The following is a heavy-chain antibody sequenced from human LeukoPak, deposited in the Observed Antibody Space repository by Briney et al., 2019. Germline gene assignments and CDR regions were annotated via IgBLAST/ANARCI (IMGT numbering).Heavy chain of an antibody. V-gene: IGHV3-69-1*02. CDR1: GFAFSDYD. Sequence: GGSLRLSCSASGFAFSDYDMNWVRQAPGKGLEWVSSISGLSTHIYYGDSVKGRFSISRDNAKNSVYLQMNSLGVEDTAIYYCGRAFPPLRTSSAGDLWGQGILVTVSS. CDR2: ISGLSTHI. D-gene: IGHD3-16*01. CDR3: GRAFPPLRTSSAGDL. J-gene: IGHJ4*02.